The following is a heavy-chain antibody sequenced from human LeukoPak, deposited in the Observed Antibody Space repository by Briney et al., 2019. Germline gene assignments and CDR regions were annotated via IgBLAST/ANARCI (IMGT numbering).Heavy chain of an antibody. D-gene: IGHD1-26*01. CDR3: ASTNSGRLDAFDI. CDR2: IYYSGST. J-gene: IGHJ3*02. CDR1: GGSISSYY. V-gene: IGHV4-59*01. Sequence: SETLSLTCTVSGGSISSYYWSWIRQPPGKGLEWIGYIYYSGSTNYNPSLKSRVTMSVDTSKNQFSLKLSSVTAADTAVYYCASTNSGRLDAFDIWGQGTMVTVSS.